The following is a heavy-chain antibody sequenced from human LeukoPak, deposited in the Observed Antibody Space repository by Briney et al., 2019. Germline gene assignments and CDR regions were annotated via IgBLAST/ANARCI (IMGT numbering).Heavy chain of an antibody. CDR3: ASLVVVITPGGFDP. CDR1: GGSISSSSYY. Sequence: SETLSLTCTVSGGSISSSSYYWGWIRQPPGKGLEWIGSIYYSGSTYNKPSLKSRVTISVDTSKNQVSLKLSSVTAADTAVYYCASLVVVITPGGFDPWGQGTLVTVSS. J-gene: IGHJ5*02. V-gene: IGHV4-39*01. D-gene: IGHD3-22*01. CDR2: IYYSGST.